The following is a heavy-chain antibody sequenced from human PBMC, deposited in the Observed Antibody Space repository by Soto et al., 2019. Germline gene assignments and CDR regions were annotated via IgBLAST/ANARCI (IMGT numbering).Heavy chain of an antibody. Sequence: EVQLVDSGGGLEQPGGSLRLSCAASGFIFSNYVMSWVRQAPGKGLEWVSSISDSGSTSYYADSVKGRFTISRDNSKNTLYLQMNSLRAEDTAIYYCAKRPRALLTFDYWGQGTLVTVSS. J-gene: IGHJ4*02. CDR1: GFIFSNYV. CDR3: AKRPRALLTFDY. D-gene: IGHD1-26*01. CDR2: ISDSGSTS. V-gene: IGHV3-23*04.